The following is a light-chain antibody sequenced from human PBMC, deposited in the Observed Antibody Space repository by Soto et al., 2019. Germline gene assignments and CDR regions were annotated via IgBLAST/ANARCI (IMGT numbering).Light chain of an antibody. Sequence: QSVLTQPRSVSGSPGQSVTISCTGPSTDVGGYNYVSWYQQHPGKAPKLIIYDVSRRPSGVPDRFSGSESGNTASLTISGLQAEDEADYHCCSYAGSYTWVFGGGTKVTVL. V-gene: IGLV2-11*01. CDR3: CSYAGSYTWV. CDR1: STDVGGYNY. J-gene: IGLJ3*02. CDR2: DVS.